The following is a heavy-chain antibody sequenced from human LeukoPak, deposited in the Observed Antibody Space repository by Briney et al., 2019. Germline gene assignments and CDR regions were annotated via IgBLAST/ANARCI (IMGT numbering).Heavy chain of an antibody. D-gene: IGHD2-15*01. CDR2: INPNSGGT. J-gene: IGHJ4*02. CDR1: GYTFTSYY. CDR3: ARDLGYCSGGSCSGYFDY. Sequence: ASVKVSCKASGYTFTSYYMHWVRQAPGQGLEWMGWINPNSGGTNYAQKFQGRVTMTRDTSISTAYMELSRLRSDDTAVYYCARDLGYCSGGSCSGYFDYWGQGTLVTVSS. V-gene: IGHV1-2*02.